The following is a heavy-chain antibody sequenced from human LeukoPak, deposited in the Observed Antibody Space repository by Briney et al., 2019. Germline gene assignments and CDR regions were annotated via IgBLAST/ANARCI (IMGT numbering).Heavy chain of an antibody. CDR2: ISGSGGST. Sequence: GGSLRLSCAASGFTFSSYAMSWVRQAPGKGLEWVSVISGSGGSTNYVDSVKGRLTISRDNSKNTLYLQMNSLRAEDTAVYYCAKSSGAGRGSFDYWGQGTLVTVSS. CDR3: AKSSGAGRGSFDY. V-gene: IGHV3-23*01. CDR1: GFTFSSYA. J-gene: IGHJ4*02. D-gene: IGHD6-25*01.